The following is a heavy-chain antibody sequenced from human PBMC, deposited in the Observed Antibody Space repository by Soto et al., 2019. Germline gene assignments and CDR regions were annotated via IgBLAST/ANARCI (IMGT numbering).Heavy chain of an antibody. D-gene: IGHD2-15*01. CDR1: GFTFTSSA. Sequence: GASVKVSCKASGFTFTSSAVQWVRQARGQRLEWIGWIVVGSGNTNYAQKFQERVTITRDMSTSTAYMELSSLRSEDTAVYYCAADPSGSVSSSLLPPYAYYGMDAWGQGNTVTVSS. CDR3: AADPSGSVSSSLLPPYAYYGMDA. J-gene: IGHJ6*02. CDR2: IVVGSGNT. V-gene: IGHV1-58*01.